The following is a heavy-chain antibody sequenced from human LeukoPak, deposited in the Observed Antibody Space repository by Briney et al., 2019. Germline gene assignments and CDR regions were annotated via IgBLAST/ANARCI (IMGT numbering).Heavy chain of an antibody. CDR2: IYTSGST. CDR1: GGSISSGSYY. J-gene: IGHJ5*02. V-gene: IGHV4-61*02. Sequence: SETLSLTCTVSGGSISSGSYYWSWIRQPAGKGLEWIGRIYTSGSTNYNPSLKSRVTISVDTSKNQFSLNLSSVTAADTAVYYCARDRLRYFDWLHGGGWWFDPWGQGTLVTVSS. CDR3: ARDRLRYFDWLHGGGWWFDP. D-gene: IGHD3-9*01.